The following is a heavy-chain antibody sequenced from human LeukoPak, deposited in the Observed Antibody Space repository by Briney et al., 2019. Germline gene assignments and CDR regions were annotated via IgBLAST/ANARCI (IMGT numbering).Heavy chain of an antibody. CDR2: INPNSGAT. CDR1: GYTFTGYY. Sequence: ASVKVSCKASGYTFTGYYMHWVRQAPGQGLEWMGWINPNSGATNYAQKFQGRVTMTRDTSISTAYMELTSLRFDDTAVYYCARDGYFGFTYSWHSDYWGQGALVTVSS. D-gene: IGHD5-18*01. CDR3: ARDGYFGFTYSWHSDY. V-gene: IGHV1-2*02. J-gene: IGHJ4*02.